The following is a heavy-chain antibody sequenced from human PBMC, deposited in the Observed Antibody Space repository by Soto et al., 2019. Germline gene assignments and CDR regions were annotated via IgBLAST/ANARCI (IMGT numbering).Heavy chain of an antibody. CDR3: VRRGKEFPRSFWFDP. D-gene: IGHD3-16*02. CDR2: IFPDDSDT. CDR1: GYSFTNYW. J-gene: IGHJ5*02. Sequence: PGESLKISCKGSGYSFTNYWIAWVRQMPGKGLEWMGIIFPDDSDTRYSPSFQGQVTISVDKSISTAYLHWSSLKASDTATYYCVRRGKEFPRSFWFDPWGQGTLVTVSS. V-gene: IGHV5-51*01.